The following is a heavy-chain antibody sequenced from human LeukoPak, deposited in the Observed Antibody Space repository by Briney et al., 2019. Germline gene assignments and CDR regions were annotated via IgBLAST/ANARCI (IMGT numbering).Heavy chain of an antibody. Sequence: GASVKVSCKASGYTFTGYYTHWVRQAPGQGLEWMGWINPNSGGTNYAQKFQGRVTMTRDTSISTAYMELSRLRSDDTAVYYCARGPSSNPHDAFDIWGQGTMVTVSS. CDR3: ARGPSSNPHDAFDI. V-gene: IGHV1-2*02. CDR2: INPNSGGT. D-gene: IGHD6-6*01. CDR1: GYTFTGYY. J-gene: IGHJ3*02.